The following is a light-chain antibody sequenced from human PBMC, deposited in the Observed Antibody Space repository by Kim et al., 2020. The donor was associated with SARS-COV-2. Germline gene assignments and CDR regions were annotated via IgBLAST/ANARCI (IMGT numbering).Light chain of an antibody. CDR3: QQREDWPLT. CDR2: DAS. CDR1: QSVSTS. Sequence: EIVLTQSPATLSLSPGERATLSCRASQSVSTSVAWFQHKPGQAPRLLIHDASYRATGIPARFSGSGSGTDFTLTITGLQAEDFAVYYCQQREDWPLTCGGGTKVDIK. V-gene: IGKV3-11*01. J-gene: IGKJ4*01.